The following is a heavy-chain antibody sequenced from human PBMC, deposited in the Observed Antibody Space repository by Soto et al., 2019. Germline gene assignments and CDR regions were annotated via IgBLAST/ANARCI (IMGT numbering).Heavy chain of an antibody. V-gene: IGHV3-21*01. J-gene: IGHJ6*03. Sequence: GGSLRLSCAASGFTFSSYSMNWVRQAPGKGLEWVSSISSSSSYIYYADSVKGRFTISRDNAKNSLYLQMNSLRAEDTAVYYCAREAYYYGSGSAYYYYYMDVWGKGTTVTVSS. CDR1: GFTFSSYS. CDR2: ISSSSSYI. D-gene: IGHD3-10*01. CDR3: AREAYYYGSGSAYYYYYMDV.